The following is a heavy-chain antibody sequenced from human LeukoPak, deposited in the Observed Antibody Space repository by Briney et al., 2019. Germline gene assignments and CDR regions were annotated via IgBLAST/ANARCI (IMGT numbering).Heavy chain of an antibody. CDR3: ARYSGNYDYVWGSYRVFDY. D-gene: IGHD3-16*02. CDR1: GGSISSSTYY. Sequence: SETLSLTRTFSGGSISSSTYYWGWIRQPPGKGLEWLGSVYYGGITYYNPPRHSRVTISVDTSKNQFSLKLSSVTAADTAVYYCARYSGNYDYVWGSYRVFDYWGQGTLVTVSS. J-gene: IGHJ4*02. V-gene: IGHV4-39*01. CDR2: VYYGGIT.